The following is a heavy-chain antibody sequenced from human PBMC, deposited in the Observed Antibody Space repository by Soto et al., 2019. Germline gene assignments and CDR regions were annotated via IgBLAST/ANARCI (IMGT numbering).Heavy chain of an antibody. CDR1: GYTFTSYG. D-gene: IGHD3-16*01. CDR2: ISAYNGNT. J-gene: IGHJ6*02. CDR3: ARSGDDYVSGKAGGYYYYYGMDV. Sequence: QVQLVQSGAEVKKPGASVKVSCKASGYTFTSYGISWVRQAPGQGLEWMGWISAYNGNTNYAQKLQGRVTMTTDTSTSTAYMELRSLRSDDTAVYYCARSGDDYVSGKAGGYYYYYGMDVWGQGTTVTVSS. V-gene: IGHV1-18*01.